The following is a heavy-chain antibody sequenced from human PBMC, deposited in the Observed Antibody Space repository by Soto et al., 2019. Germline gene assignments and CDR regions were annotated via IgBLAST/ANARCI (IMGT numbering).Heavy chain of an antibody. CDR1: GYTFTTYG. Sequence: QAQLVQSGGEMKKAGASVKVSCKASGYTFTTYGITWVRQAPGQGLDWMGWINPLKGDTKSAANFQDRVTMTTDTSTRTAYMELRSFRSDDTAVYYCARVKVPAAVLGAFDVWGQGTLVTVSS. J-gene: IGHJ3*01. CDR2: INPLKGDT. V-gene: IGHV1-18*01. CDR3: ARVKVPAAVLGAFDV. D-gene: IGHD2-2*01.